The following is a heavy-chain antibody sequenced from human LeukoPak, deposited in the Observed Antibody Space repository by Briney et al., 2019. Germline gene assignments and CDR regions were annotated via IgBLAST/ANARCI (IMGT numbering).Heavy chain of an antibody. J-gene: IGHJ4*02. CDR3: QGVPAG. Sequence: GGSLRLSCAASGFTFSSYYMNRVRQAPGKGLEWVGLIKTAGGTPDYAAPVKGRFIISRDDSKNTLHLQMNSLKVEDTAVYFCQGVPAGWGQGTLVTVSS. D-gene: IGHD2-2*01. V-gene: IGHV3-15*01. CDR2: IKTAGGTP. CDR1: GFTFSSYY.